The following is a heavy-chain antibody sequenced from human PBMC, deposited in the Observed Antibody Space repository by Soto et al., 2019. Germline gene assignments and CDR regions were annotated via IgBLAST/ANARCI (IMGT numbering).Heavy chain of an antibody. CDR2: TSGSGGST. D-gene: IGHD4-17*01. Sequence: PGVSLRLSFAASGFSFSSYAMSWFRQAPGKGLEWVSATSGSGGSTYYADSVKGRFTISRDNSKNTLYLQMNSLRAEDTAVYYCAKASLTVQLSQFDYWGQGTLFTVTS. V-gene: IGHV3-23*01. CDR1: GFSFSSYA. CDR3: AKASLTVQLSQFDY. J-gene: IGHJ4*02.